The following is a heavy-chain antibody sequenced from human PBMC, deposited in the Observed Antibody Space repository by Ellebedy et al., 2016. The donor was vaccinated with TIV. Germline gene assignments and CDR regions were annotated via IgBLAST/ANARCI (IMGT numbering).Heavy chain of an antibody. Sequence: GESLKISCAASGFTFSSYAMHWVRQAPGQGLEWVALISNDVRNKYYVDSVKGRFTISRDNFQNKLYLQIDSLRAEDTAVYYCARALSPTGLRGYFNYWGQGTLVTVSS. D-gene: IGHD2-21*01. CDR3: ARALSPTGLRGYFNY. J-gene: IGHJ4*02. CDR2: ISNDVRNK. CDR1: GFTFSSYA. V-gene: IGHV3-30*04.